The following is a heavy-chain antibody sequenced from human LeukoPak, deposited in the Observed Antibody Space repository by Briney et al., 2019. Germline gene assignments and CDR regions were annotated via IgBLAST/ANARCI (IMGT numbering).Heavy chain of an antibody. J-gene: IGHJ5*02. CDR1: GGSISSDN. Sequence: SETLSLTCSVSGGSISSDNWNWIRQPPGKGLEWIGYIYHSGSTNYNPSLKSRVTISVDTSKNQFSLKLSSVTAADTAVYYCARDRTTSWFDPWGQGTLVTVSS. CDR3: ARDRTTSWFDP. D-gene: IGHD4-17*01. CDR2: IYHSGST. V-gene: IGHV4-59*01.